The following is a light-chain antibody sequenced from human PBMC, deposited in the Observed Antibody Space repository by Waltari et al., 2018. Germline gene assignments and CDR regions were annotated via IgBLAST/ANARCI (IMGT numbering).Light chain of an antibody. CDR1: NIESKH. Sequence: SYVLTQPPSVSVAPGKTARMNCGGSNIESKHVHWYQQRPGQAPVLAIYYDSDRPSGIPERFSGSNSGNTATLTISRVEAGDEADYYCQVWDAFSDHRWVFGGGTKLTVL. CDR2: YDS. J-gene: IGLJ3*02. V-gene: IGLV3-21*04. CDR3: QVWDAFSDHRWV.